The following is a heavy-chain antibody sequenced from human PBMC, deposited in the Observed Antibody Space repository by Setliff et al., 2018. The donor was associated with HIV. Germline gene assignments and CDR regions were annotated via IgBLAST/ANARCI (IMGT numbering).Heavy chain of an antibody. J-gene: IGHJ3*02. D-gene: IGHD3-10*01. Sequence: SETLSLTCTVSGASVSSHSWSWIRQSPGRGLEWIGSFYVSGNTHYNPSLKSRVSFSIDTSKNQFSLRLGSLTAADTAIFYCARPIVRGLEAFDIWGQGALVTVSS. CDR1: GASVSSHS. CDR2: FYVSGNT. V-gene: IGHV4-59*02. CDR3: ARPIVRGLEAFDI.